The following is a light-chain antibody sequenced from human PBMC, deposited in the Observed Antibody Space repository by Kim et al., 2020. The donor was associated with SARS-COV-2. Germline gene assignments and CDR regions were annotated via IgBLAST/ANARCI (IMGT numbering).Light chain of an antibody. Sequence: QSALTQPRSVSGSPGQSVTISCTGTTSDVGVYDYVSWYKQHPGKAPKLMIYDVTKRPSGVPDRFPGSKSGITASLTISGLQADDEADYYCCSYAGSHTSRFGGGTKLTVL. J-gene: IGLJ2*01. V-gene: IGLV2-11*01. CDR2: DVT. CDR1: TSDVGVYDY. CDR3: CSYAGSHTSR.